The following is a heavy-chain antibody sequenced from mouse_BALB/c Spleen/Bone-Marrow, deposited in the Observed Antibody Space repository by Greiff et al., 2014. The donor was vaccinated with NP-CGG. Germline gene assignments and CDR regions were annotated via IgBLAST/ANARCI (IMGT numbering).Heavy chain of an antibody. V-gene: IGHV1-5*01. J-gene: IGHJ2*01. CDR3: TTLARNNFDY. CDR1: GYTFSNYW. CDR2: FHPGNSDT. D-gene: IGHD3-1*01. Sequence: EVQLQQSGTVLARPGAAVKMSCKASGYTFSNYWMHWIKQGPGQGLEWIGTFHPGNSDTTYNQKFKGKAKLTAVTSTSTAYMELSSLTNEDSAVYYCTTLARNNFDYWGQGTTLTVSS.